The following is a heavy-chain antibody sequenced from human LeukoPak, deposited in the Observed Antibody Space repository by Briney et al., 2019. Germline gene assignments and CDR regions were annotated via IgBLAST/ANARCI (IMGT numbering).Heavy chain of an antibody. V-gene: IGHV3-7*01. CDR1: GFTFSSYW. D-gene: IGHD3-22*01. CDR2: IKQDGSEK. Sequence: GGSLRLSCAASGFTFSSYWMSWVRQAPGKGLEWVANIKQDGSEKYYVDSMKGRFTISRDNAKNPLYLQMNSLRAEDTAVYYCAREKGYYYDSSGYEDWGQGTLVTVSS. J-gene: IGHJ4*02. CDR3: AREKGYYYDSSGYED.